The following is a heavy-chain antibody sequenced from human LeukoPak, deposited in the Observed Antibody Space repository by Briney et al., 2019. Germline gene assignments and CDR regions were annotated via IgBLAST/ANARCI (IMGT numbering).Heavy chain of an antibody. CDR1: GGSISSYY. CDR3: ARAVATIGSLDY. J-gene: IGHJ4*02. V-gene: IGHV4-59*01. Sequence: ASETLSLTCTVSGGSISSYYWSWIRQPPGKGLEWIGYIYYSGSTNYNPSLKSRVTISVDTSKNQFSLKLSSVTAADTAVYYCARAVATIGSLDYWGQGTLVTVSS. CDR2: IYYSGST. D-gene: IGHD5-12*01.